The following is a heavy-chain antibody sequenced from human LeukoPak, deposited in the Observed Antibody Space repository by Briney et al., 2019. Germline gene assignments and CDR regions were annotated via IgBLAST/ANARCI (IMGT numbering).Heavy chain of an antibody. Sequence: PGGSLRLSCAASGFTFSSYAMSWVRQAPGEGLEWVSAISGSGGSTYYADSVKGRFTISRDNSKNTLYLQMNSLRAEDTAVYYCAKDTMATILADYFDYWGQGTLVTVSS. D-gene: IGHD5-24*01. CDR1: GFTFSSYA. CDR2: ISGSGGST. V-gene: IGHV3-23*01. CDR3: AKDTMATILADYFDY. J-gene: IGHJ4*02.